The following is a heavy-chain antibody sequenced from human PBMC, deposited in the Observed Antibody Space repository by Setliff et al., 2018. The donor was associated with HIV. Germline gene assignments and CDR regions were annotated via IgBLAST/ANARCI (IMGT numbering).Heavy chain of an antibody. D-gene: IGHD6-19*01. V-gene: IGHV4-59*12. CDR3: ARGPPGSSIGWYVGY. Sequence: SETLSLTCTVSGDSISSYYWSWIRQPPGKELEWIGYIYSTGDSNYNPSLKSRVTMAVDTSKNQFSLRLSSVIAADTAVYYCARGPPGSSIGWYVGYWGQGTLVTVSS. CDR2: IYSTGDS. J-gene: IGHJ4*02. CDR1: GDSISSYY.